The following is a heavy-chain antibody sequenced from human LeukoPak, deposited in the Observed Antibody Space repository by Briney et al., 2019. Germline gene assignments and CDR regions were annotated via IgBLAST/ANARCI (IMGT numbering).Heavy chain of an antibody. Sequence: SETLSLTCTVSGGSISSYYWSWIRQPPGKGLEWIGYIYYSGSTNYNPSLKSRVNISVDTSKNQFSLKLSSVTAADTAVYYCARGRDYYDSSGYYCWGQGTLVTVSS. V-gene: IGHV4-59*01. J-gene: IGHJ4*02. CDR3: ARGRDYYDSSGYYC. D-gene: IGHD3-22*01. CDR2: IYYSGST. CDR1: GGSISSYY.